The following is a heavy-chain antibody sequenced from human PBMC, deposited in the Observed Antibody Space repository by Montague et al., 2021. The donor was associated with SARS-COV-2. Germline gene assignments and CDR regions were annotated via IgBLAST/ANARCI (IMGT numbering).Heavy chain of an antibody. D-gene: IGHD3-10*01. CDR2: IYYRGST. CDR3: ARQGRISMVRLNWFDP. Sequence: SETLSLTCPVSGGSISSSSYYWGWIRQPPGKGLEWIGSIYYRGSTYYNPSLKSRVTIFVDTSKNQFSLKLSSVTAADTAVYYCARQGRISMVRLNWFDPWGQGTLVTVSS. V-gene: IGHV4-39*01. CDR1: GGSISSSSYY. J-gene: IGHJ5*02.